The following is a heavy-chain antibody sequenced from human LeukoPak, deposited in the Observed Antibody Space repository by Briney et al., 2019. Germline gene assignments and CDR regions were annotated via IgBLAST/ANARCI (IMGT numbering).Heavy chain of an antibody. Sequence: GGSLRLSCAAPGFTVSTNYMNWVRQAPGKGLEWVSVVYSGGSTYYADSVKGRFTISRDNSQNTLYLQMNSLRAEDTAVYYCARGGYSSGWYRDWGQGTLVTVSS. D-gene: IGHD6-19*01. CDR1: GFTVSTNY. CDR2: VYSGGST. V-gene: IGHV3-53*01. J-gene: IGHJ4*02. CDR3: ARGGYSSGWYRD.